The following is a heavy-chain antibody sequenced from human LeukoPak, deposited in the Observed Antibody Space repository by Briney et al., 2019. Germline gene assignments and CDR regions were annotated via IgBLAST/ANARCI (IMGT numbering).Heavy chain of an antibody. CDR1: GGTFSSYA. D-gene: IGHD3-22*01. Sequence: SVKVSCKASGGTFSSYAISWVRQAPGQGLEWMGGIIPIFGTANYAQKFQGRVTITADESTSTAYMELSSLRSEDTAVYHCAREMEITMIVVVTTPAFDIWGQGTMVTVSS. J-gene: IGHJ3*02. CDR3: AREMEITMIVVVTTPAFDI. V-gene: IGHV1-69*13. CDR2: IIPIFGTA.